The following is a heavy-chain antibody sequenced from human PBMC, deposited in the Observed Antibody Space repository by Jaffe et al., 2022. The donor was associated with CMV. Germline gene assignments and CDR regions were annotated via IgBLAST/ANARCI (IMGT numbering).Heavy chain of an antibody. CDR3: ARDAATILKYAMDV. V-gene: IGHV1-2*02. CDR1: GYTFTGYY. J-gene: IGHJ6*02. Sequence: QVQLVQSGAEVKKPGASVKVSCKASGYTFTGYYIHWVRQAPGQGPEWMGWIRPSSGVTTYAQKFQGRVTMTRDTSISTAYMELSSLRSDDTAVYYCARDAATILKYAMDVWGQGTTVTVSS. CDR2: IRPSSGVT. D-gene: IGHD3-3*01.